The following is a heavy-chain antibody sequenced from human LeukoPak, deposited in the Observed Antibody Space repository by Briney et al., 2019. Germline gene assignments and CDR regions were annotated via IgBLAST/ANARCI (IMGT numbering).Heavy chain of an antibody. CDR3: ARHKYSGSYYSY. D-gene: IGHD1-26*01. Sequence: PSETLSLTCTVSGGSISSYYWSWIRQPPGKGLEWIGYIYYSGSTNYNPSLKSRVTISVDTSKNQFSLKLSSVTAADTAVYYCARHKYSGSYYSYWGQGTLVTVSS. J-gene: IGHJ4*02. CDR2: IYYSGST. V-gene: IGHV4-59*08. CDR1: GGSISSYY.